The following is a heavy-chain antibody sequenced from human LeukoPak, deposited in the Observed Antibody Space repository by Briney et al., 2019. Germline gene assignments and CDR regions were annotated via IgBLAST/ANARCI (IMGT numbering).Heavy chain of an antibody. J-gene: IGHJ4*02. CDR3: ATDQLELTGIDY. D-gene: IGHD1-1*01. CDR2: ITTTSSQI. CDR1: GFTFSSYP. V-gene: IGHV3-21*01. Sequence: PGGSLRLSCAASGFTFSSYPMSWVRQAPGKGLEWVSYITTTSSQIYYGDSVKGRFTISRDNAKNSLYLQMNSLRAEDTAVYYCATDQLELTGIDYWGQGTLVTVSS.